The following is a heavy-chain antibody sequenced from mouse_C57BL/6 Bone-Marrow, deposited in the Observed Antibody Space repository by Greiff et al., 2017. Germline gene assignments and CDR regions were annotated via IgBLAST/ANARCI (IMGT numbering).Heavy chain of an antibody. V-gene: IGHV1-26*01. Sequence: EVQLQQSGPELVKPGASVKISCKASGYTFTDYYMNWVKQSHGKSLEWIGDINPNNGGTSYNQKFKGKATLTVDKSSSTAYMELRSLTSEDSAVYYCARGISKDDYWGQGTTLTVSS. CDR3: ARGISKDDY. CDR1: GYTFTDYY. CDR2: INPNNGGT. J-gene: IGHJ2*01.